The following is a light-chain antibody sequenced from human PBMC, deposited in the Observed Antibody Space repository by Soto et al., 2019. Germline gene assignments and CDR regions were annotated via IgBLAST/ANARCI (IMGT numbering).Light chain of an antibody. J-gene: IGKJ2*01. V-gene: IGKV3-20*01. CDR3: HQYGLLTRHP. Sequence: EGVLTQSPGTLSLSPGDSATLSCRASESVSRNYLAWYQQKPGQAPRLLIFGASSRATGIPNRFSGSGSGTDFTLTISGLEPEDFAVYFCHQYGLLTRHPFGQGTKVDIK. CDR1: ESVSRNY. CDR2: GAS.